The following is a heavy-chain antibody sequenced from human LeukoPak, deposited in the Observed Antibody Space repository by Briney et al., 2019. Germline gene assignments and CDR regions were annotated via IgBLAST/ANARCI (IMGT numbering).Heavy chain of an antibody. J-gene: IGHJ3*02. D-gene: IGHD6-19*01. CDR1: GFTFSSYG. CDR3: AAKSSGWSTAVAFDI. V-gene: IGHV3-30*02. CDR2: IRYDGSDK. Sequence: GGSLRLSCAASGFTFSSYGMHWVRQAPGKGLEWVAFIRYDGSDKYYADSVKGRFTISRDNSKNTLYLQMNSLRAEDTAVYYCAAKSSGWSTAVAFDIWGQGTMVTVSS.